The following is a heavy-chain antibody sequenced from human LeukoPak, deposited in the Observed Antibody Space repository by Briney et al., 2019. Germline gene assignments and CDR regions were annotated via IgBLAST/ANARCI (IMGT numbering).Heavy chain of an antibody. J-gene: IGHJ5*02. Sequence: SETLSLTCTVSGGSISSYYWSWIRQPPGKGLEWIGYVYYSGSTNYNPSLKSRVTISVDTSKNQFSLDLSSVTAADTAVYYCARARYNWFDPWGQGTLVTVSS. CDR3: ARARYNWFDP. CDR2: VYYSGST. CDR1: GGSISSYY. V-gene: IGHV4-59*01.